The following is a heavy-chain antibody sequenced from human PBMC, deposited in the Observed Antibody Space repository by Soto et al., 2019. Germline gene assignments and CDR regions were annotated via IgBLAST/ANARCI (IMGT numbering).Heavy chain of an antibody. CDR1: GFTFRSYG. Sequence: QEQLVESGGGVVQPGRSLRLSCAASGFTFRSYGFHWVRQAPGKGLEWVAVIWDDGSNRYYAESVKGRFTISRDDFKKTVYLQMNSLGVEDTAVYFCARVFQSYGMDVWGQGTTVTVSS. CDR2: IWDDGSNR. V-gene: IGHV3-33*01. CDR3: ARVFQSYGMDV. J-gene: IGHJ6*02.